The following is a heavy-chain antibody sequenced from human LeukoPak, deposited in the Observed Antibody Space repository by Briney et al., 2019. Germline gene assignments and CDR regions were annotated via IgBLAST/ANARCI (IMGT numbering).Heavy chain of an antibody. CDR1: GGSISSSSYY. CDR2: IYYSGST. CDR3: ARPSEGGGFDY. Sequence: SETLSLTCTVSGGSISSSSYYWGWIRQPPGKGLEWIGSIYYSGSTYYNPSLKSRVTISVDTSKNQFSLKLSSVTAADTVVYYCARPSEGGGFDYWGQGTLVTVSS. J-gene: IGHJ4*02. V-gene: IGHV4-39*01. D-gene: IGHD3-16*01.